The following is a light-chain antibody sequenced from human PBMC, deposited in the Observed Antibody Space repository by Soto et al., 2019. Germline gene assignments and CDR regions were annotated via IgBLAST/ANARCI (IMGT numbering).Light chain of an antibody. CDR1: QSVSSRY. CDR2: GAS. Sequence: EIVLTQSPDTLSLSPGERATLSCRASQSVSSRYLGWYQQKPGQAPRLLIYGASNRATGIPDRFSGSGSGKDFSLTVSILEPEDFALYYCQQYGSSPACTFGQWTKVEIK. V-gene: IGKV3-20*01. CDR3: QQYGSSPACT. J-gene: IGKJ1*01.